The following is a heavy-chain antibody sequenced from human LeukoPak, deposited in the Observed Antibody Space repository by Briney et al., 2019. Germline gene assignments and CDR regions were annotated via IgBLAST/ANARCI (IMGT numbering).Heavy chain of an antibody. CDR1: GFTFSSYW. V-gene: IGHV3-74*01. CDR2: INSDGSST. J-gene: IGHJ6*02. D-gene: IGHD2-15*01. CDR3: ARGPNCSGGTCYSNYHYYGMDV. Sequence: GGSLRLSCAASGFTFSSYWVHWVRQAPGKGLVWVSRINSDGSSTNYADSVKGRFTISRDNAKNSLYLQMSSLGAEDTAVYYCARGPNCSGGTCYSNYHYYGMDVWGQGTTVTVSS.